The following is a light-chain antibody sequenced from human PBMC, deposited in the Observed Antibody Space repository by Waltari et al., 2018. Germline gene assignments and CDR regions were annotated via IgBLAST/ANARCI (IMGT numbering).Light chain of an antibody. CDR2: EFT. CDR3: SSFESSRTWV. J-gene: IGLJ3*02. V-gene: IGLV2-23*02. Sequence: QSALTQPASVSGSPGQSITISCSGTSADIGRYNLVAWYQQLPGNAPKLVIYEFTERPSELSNRFSGSKSGNAASLTISGLQAEDEADYYCSSFESSRTWVFGGGTKLTVL. CDR1: SADIGRYNL.